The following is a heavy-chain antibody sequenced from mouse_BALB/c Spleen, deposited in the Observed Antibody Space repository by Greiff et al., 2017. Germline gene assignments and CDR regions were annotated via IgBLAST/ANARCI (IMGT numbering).Heavy chain of an antibody. CDR2: IDPANGNT. CDR3: ARDGPRGAWFAY. D-gene: IGHD2-3*01. J-gene: IGHJ3*01. CDR1: GFNIKDTY. Sequence: EVKLVESGAELVKPGASVKLSCTASGFNIKDTYMHWVKQRPEQGLEWIGRIDPANGNTKYDPKFQGKATITADTSSNTAYLQLSSLTSEDTAVYYCARDGPRGAWFAYWGQGTLVTVSA. V-gene: IGHV14-3*02.